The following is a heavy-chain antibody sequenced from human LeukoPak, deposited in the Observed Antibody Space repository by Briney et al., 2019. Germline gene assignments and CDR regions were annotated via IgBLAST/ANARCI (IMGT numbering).Heavy chain of an antibody. CDR2: ISSSGSTI. Sequence: GGSLRLSCAASGFTFNTYVMSWVRQAPGKGLEWVSYISSSGSTIYYADSVKGRFTISRDNAKNSLYLQMNSLRAEDTAVYYCARDRDYYFDYWGQGTLVTVSS. CDR3: ARDRDYYFDY. V-gene: IGHV3-48*04. CDR1: GFTFNTYV. D-gene: IGHD3/OR15-3a*01. J-gene: IGHJ4*02.